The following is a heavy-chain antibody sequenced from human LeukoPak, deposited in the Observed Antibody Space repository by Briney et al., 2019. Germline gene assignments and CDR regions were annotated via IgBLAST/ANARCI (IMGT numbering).Heavy chain of an antibody. V-gene: IGHV1-69*05. CDR3: ARDTRDGYNFPY. CDR1: GGTFSSYA. D-gene: IGHD5-24*01. J-gene: IGHJ4*02. Sequence: GASVKVSCKASGGTFSSYAISWVRQAPGQGLEWMGRIIPIFGTANYAQKFQGRVTITTDESTSTAYMELSSLRSEDTAVYYCARDTRDGYNFPYWGQGTLVTVSS. CDR2: IIPIFGTA.